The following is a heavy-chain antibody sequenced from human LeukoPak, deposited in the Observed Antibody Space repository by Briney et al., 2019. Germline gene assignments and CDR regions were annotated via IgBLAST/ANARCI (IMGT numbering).Heavy chain of an antibody. D-gene: IGHD3-22*01. J-gene: IGHJ4*02. CDR1: GGSISSSCYY. Sequence: SETLSLTCTVSGGSISSSCYYWGWIRQPPGKGLEWIGSIYYSGSTYYNPSLKSRVTISVDTSKNQFSLKLSSVTAADTAVYYCARSLHYIVVLDYWGQGTLVTVSS. CDR3: ARSLHYIVVLDY. CDR2: IYYSGST. V-gene: IGHV4-39*01.